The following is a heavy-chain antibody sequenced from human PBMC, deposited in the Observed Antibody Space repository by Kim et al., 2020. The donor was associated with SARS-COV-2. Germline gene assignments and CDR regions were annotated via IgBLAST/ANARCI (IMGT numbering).Heavy chain of an antibody. V-gene: IGHV3-23*01. CDR3: ALDYYDSSGYLFDY. D-gene: IGHD3-22*01. J-gene: IGHJ4*02. Sequence: ADSVKGRFTISRDNSKNTLYLQMNSLRAEDTAVYYCALDYYDSSGYLFDYWGQGTLVTVSS.